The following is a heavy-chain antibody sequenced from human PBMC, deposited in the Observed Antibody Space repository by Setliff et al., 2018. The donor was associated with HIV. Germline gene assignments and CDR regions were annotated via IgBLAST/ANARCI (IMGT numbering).Heavy chain of an antibody. V-gene: IGHV1-3*04. J-gene: IGHJ3*02. CDR1: GYTFTNHA. CDR2: SNTGNGNT. CDR3: AKAHFGYSYVHRVSWGSAAFDI. D-gene: IGHD5-18*01. Sequence: GASVKVSCKASGYTFTNHAIHWVRQAPGQGLEWMGWSNTGNGNTKYSQKFQGRVTITRDTSATTAYMELSSLRSEDTAVYYCAKAHFGYSYVHRVSWGSAAFDIWGQGTMVTVSS.